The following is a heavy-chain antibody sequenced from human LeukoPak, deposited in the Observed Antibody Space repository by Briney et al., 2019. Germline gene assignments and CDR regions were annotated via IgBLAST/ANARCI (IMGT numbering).Heavy chain of an antibody. CDR3: AKGSMSGYFLHYYYYMDV. Sequence: GGTLRLSCAASGFTFSSYGMSWVRQAPGKGLEWVSAISGSGGSTYYADSVKGRFTISRDNSKNTLYLQMNSLRAEDTAVYYCAKGSMSGYFLHYYYYMDVWGKGTTVTISS. CDR2: ISGSGGST. V-gene: IGHV3-23*01. CDR1: GFTFSSYG. J-gene: IGHJ6*03. D-gene: IGHD3-3*01.